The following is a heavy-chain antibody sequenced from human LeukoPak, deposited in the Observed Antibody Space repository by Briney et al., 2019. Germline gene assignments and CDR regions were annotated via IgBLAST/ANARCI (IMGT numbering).Heavy chain of an antibody. J-gene: IGHJ4*02. D-gene: IGHD3-10*01. CDR3: ARSITMVRGAHGTHFDY. Sequence: ASVKVSCKASGYTFTSYCMHGVRQAPGQGLEWMGIINPSGGSTSYAQKFQGRVTMTRDTSTSTVYMELSSLRSEDTAVYYCARSITMVRGAHGTHFDYWGQGTLVTVSS. CDR2: INPSGGST. V-gene: IGHV1-46*01. CDR1: GYTFTSYC.